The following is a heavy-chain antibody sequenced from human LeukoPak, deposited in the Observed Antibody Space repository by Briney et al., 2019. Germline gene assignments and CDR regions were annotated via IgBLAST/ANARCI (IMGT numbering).Heavy chain of an antibody. CDR3: ARVYYDSSGYPLIDY. V-gene: IGHV1-69*02. CDR1: GGTFSSYT. CDR2: IIPILGIA. J-gene: IGHJ4*02. Sequence: GASVKVSCKASGGTFSSYTISWVRQAPGQGLEWMGRIIPILGIANYAQKFQGRVMITADKSTSTAYMELSSLRSEDTAVYYCARVYYDSSGYPLIDYWGQGTLVTVSS. D-gene: IGHD3-22*01.